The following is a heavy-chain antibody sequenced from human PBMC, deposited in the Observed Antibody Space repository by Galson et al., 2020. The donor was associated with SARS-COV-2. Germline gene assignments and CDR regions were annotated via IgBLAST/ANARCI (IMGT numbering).Heavy chain of an antibody. Sequence: GGSLRLSCAASGFTVSSSYISWVRQAPGKGLEWVSLIFPNYNTFYADSVKARFTISRDHPRNTLFLQMNSLRAEDTAVYSCLTEGDTIDQDYWGQGTLVTVSS. CDR1: GFTVSSSY. V-gene: IGHV3-53*01. CDR2: IFPNYNT. CDR3: LTEGDTIDQDY. J-gene: IGHJ4*02. D-gene: IGHD3-10*01.